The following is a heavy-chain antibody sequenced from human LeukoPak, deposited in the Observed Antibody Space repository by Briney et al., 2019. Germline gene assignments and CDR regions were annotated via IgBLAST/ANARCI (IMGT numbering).Heavy chain of an antibody. V-gene: IGHV1-2*02. CDR3: ARDPSGDSSGYPFDY. J-gene: IGHJ4*02. CDR2: MNPANGVT. Sequence: ASVKVSCKSSGYSFAGYYMQWVRQAPGQGPEWMGWMNPANGVTNYARKFQGRVTLTSDTSISTAYMELSRLTSDDTAVYYCARDPSGDSSGYPFDYWGQGTVVPVSS. CDR1: GYSFAGYY. D-gene: IGHD3-22*01.